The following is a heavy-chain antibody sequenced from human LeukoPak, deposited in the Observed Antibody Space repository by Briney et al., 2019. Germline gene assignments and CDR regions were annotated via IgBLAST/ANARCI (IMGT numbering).Heavy chain of an antibody. J-gene: IGHJ4*02. V-gene: IGHV3-7*01. CDR1: GFNFNTYW. CDR3: AKGRVGYGSGSYQFDY. D-gene: IGHD3-10*01. CDR2: IKEDGSEE. Sequence: PGGSLRLSCAASGFNFNTYWMTWVRQAPGKGLEWVANIKEDGSEEYYVDSVKGRFTISRDNAKNSLYLQMNSLRAEDTAVYYCAKGRVGYGSGSYQFDYWGQGTLVTVSS.